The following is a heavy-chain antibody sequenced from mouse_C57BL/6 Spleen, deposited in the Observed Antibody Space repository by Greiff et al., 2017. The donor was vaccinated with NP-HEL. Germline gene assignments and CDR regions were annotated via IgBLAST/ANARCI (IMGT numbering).Heavy chain of an antibody. D-gene: IGHD2-5*01. J-gene: IGHJ2*01. CDR2: IYPGDGDT. V-gene: IGHV1-82*01. CDR3: ARIYSNYHYFDY. Sequence: QVQLQQSGPELVKPGASVKISCKASGYAFSSSWMNWVKQRPGKGLEWIGRIYPGDGDTNYIGKFKGKATLTADKSSSTAYMQLSSLTSEDSAVYFCARIYSNYHYFDYWGQGTTLTVSS. CDR1: GYAFSSSW.